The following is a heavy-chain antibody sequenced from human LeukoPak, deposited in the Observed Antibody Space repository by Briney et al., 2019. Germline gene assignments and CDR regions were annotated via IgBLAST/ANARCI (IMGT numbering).Heavy chain of an antibody. CDR2: ISWNSGSI. CDR1: GFTFDDYA. CDR3: ARDSFVVVPMDY. J-gene: IGHJ4*02. Sequence: PGGSLRLSCAASGFTFDDYAMHWVRQAPGKGLEWVSGISWNSGSIGYADSVKGRFTISRDNAKNTLYLQMNSLRAEDTAVYYCARDSFVVVPMDYWGQGTLVTVSS. D-gene: IGHD2-2*01. V-gene: IGHV3-9*01.